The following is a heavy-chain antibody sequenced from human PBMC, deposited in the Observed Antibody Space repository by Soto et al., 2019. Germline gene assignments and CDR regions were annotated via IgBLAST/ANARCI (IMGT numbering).Heavy chain of an antibody. D-gene: IGHD6-13*01. V-gene: IGHV3-23*01. Sequence: EVQLLESGGGLVQPGGSLRLSCAAAGFTFSIYAMSWVRQAPGKGLEWVSAISGSGGSTDYADSVKGRFTISRDNSKNTLYLQMNSLRADDTAVYYCAKATRGGAATLIRDYWGQGTLVTVSS. CDR1: GFTFSIYA. CDR3: AKATRGGAATLIRDY. CDR2: ISGSGGST. J-gene: IGHJ4*02.